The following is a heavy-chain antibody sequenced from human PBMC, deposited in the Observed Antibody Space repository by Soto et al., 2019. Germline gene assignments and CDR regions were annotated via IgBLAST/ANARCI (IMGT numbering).Heavy chain of an antibody. J-gene: IGHJ3*02. CDR3: ARDDGLSSTNVKAFDI. V-gene: IGHV3-21*01. CDR2: ISTTSTYT. CDR1: EFTFILYD. Sequence: GGSLKLSCSASEFTFILYDMNWVRQAPGKGLEWVSSISTTSTYTHYADSLKGRFTISRDNAKKLLYLQMDSLRAEDTAVYYCARDDGLSSTNVKAFDIWGQGTKVTVSS. D-gene: IGHD2-2*01.